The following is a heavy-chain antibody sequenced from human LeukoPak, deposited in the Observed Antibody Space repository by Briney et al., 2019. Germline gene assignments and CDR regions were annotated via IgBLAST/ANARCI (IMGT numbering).Heavy chain of an antibody. Sequence: PSETLSLTCTVSGGSIRSYYWSWIRQPPGKGLEWIGYIHYSGSTNYNPSLKSRVTISVDTSKNQFSLKLSSVTAADTAVYYCAGIAARPGGFDYWGQGTLVTVSS. CDR2: IHYSGST. J-gene: IGHJ4*02. D-gene: IGHD6-6*01. CDR1: GGSIRSYY. V-gene: IGHV4-59*01. CDR3: AGIAARPGGFDY.